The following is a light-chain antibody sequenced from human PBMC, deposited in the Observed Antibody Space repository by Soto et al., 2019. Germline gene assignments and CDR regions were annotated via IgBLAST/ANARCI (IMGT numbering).Light chain of an antibody. CDR3: QTWDTGPWV. V-gene: IGLV4-69*01. CDR2: LKSDGSH. CDR1: SGHSSYA. Sequence: QPVLTQSPSASASLGASVKLTCTLSSGHSSYAIAWHQQQPEKGPRFLMKLKSDGSHIKGDGIPDRFSGSSSGAERYLTISSLQPEDEADYYCQTWDTGPWVFGGGTQLTVL. J-gene: IGLJ3*02.